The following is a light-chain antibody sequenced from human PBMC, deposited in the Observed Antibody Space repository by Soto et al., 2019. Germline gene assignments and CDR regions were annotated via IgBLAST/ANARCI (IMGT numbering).Light chain of an antibody. V-gene: IGKV3D-15*01. CDR1: QSLNRN. Sequence: EILMTQSPATLSVSPGERATLSCRASQSLNRNLAWNKQKPGQAPRLIIYGASTRASGIPARFSGSGSGTEFTLTISIQQSEDFVLYYCQHYNDWPPAFTFGPGTKVDL. J-gene: IGKJ3*01. CDR2: GAS. CDR3: QHYNDWPPAFT.